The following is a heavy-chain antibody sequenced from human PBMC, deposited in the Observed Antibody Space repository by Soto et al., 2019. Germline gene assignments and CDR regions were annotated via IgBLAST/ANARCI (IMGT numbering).Heavy chain of an antibody. CDR3: ARDLYRQFFRYFDY. Sequence: QVHLVQSGAEVKKPGASVKVSCKTSGYNFIGYYMNWVLQAPGQGLEWMGWINLHSGDTNYAQKFHGRVTMTRDTSNSSAYMELSSLRSDDKAVYYGARDLYRQFFRYFDYWGQGTLVTVSS. V-gene: IGHV1-2*02. D-gene: IGHD4-4*01. CDR2: INLHSGDT. CDR1: GYNFIGYY. J-gene: IGHJ4*02.